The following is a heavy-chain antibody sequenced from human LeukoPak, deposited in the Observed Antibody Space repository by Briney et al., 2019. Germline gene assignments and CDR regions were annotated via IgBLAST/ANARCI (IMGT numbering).Heavy chain of an antibody. CDR2: ISASGGGT. V-gene: IGHV3-23*01. J-gene: IGHJ6*02. CDR1: GFTFSSYV. D-gene: IGHD2-21*01. CDR3: AKASCGGECYYAMDV. Sequence: PGGSLRLSCAASGFTFSSYVMSWVRQAPGKGLEWVSGISASGGGTYFADSVRGRFTISRDNSKNTLYLQMNSLRADDTAVYYCAKASCGGECYYAMDVWGQGTTVTVSS.